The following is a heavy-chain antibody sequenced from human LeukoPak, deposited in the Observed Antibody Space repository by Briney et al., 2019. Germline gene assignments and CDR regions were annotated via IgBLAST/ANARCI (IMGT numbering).Heavy chain of an antibody. CDR2: ISYDGSNK. Sequence: PGGSLRLSCAASGFTFSSYAMHWVRQAPGKGLEWVAVISYDGSNKYYADSVKGRFTISRDNAKNSLYLQMNSLRAEDTAVYYCARVGSYYDSSGYPDYWGQGTLVTVSS. CDR1: GFTFSSYA. J-gene: IGHJ4*02. D-gene: IGHD3-22*01. CDR3: ARVGSYYDSSGYPDY. V-gene: IGHV3-30-3*01.